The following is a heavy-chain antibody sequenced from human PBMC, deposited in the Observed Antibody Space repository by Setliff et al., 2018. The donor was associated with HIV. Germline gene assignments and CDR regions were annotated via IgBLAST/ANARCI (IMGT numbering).Heavy chain of an antibody. CDR3: ARVGWGGEQQLVRLYYYGMDV. V-gene: IGHV3-48*03. CDR2: ISSSGSTI. D-gene: IGHD6-13*01. Sequence: GGSLRLSCSASGFTFGDYAMTWVRQAPGKGLEWVSYISSSGSTIYYADSVKGRFTISRDNAKNSLYLQMNSLRAEDTAVYYCARVGWGGEQQLVRLYYYGMDVWGQGTTVTVSS. J-gene: IGHJ6*02. CDR1: GFTFGDYA.